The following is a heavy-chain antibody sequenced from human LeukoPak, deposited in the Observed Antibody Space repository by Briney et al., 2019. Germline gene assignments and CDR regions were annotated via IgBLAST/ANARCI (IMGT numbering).Heavy chain of an antibody. J-gene: IGHJ4*02. Sequence: PGGSLRLSCAASGFIFRNYAMSWVRQAPGKGLEWVSAITGSGDTTYYADSVKGRFTISRDNSKNTLYVEMNTLRAEDTAVYYCAKWGDYDIFTGYYFSDFWGQGTLVTVSS. CDR2: ITGSGDTT. CDR3: AKWGDYDIFTGYYFSDF. V-gene: IGHV3-23*01. CDR1: GFIFRNYA. D-gene: IGHD3-9*01.